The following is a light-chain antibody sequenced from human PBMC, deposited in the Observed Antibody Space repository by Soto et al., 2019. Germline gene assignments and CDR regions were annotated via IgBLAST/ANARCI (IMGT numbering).Light chain of an antibody. CDR1: SGDIGGYKY. CDR3: SSYTSATSAVL. Sequence: QSVLTQPASVSGSPGQSIAISCTGTSGDIGGYKYVSWYQQHPGKAPKLLIYDVSNRPSGVSDRFSGSKSGNTASLTISGLQAEDEADYYCSSYTSATSAVLFGGGTQLTVL. J-gene: IGLJ2*01. CDR2: DVS. V-gene: IGLV2-14*03.